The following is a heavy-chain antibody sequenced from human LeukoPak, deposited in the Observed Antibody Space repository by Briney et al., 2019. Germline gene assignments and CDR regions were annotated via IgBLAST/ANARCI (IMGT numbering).Heavy chain of an antibody. J-gene: IGHJ4*02. CDR3: ARLDYGAIPYHY. D-gene: IGHD4/OR15-4a*01. Sequence: GGSLRLSCAASGFTFSSYNMNWVRQAPGKGLEWVSSISSSSTYIYYADSVKGRFTISRDNAKNSLYLQMNSLRAEDTAVYYCARLDYGAIPYHYWGQGTLVTVSS. V-gene: IGHV3-21*01. CDR2: ISSSSTYI. CDR1: GFTFSSYN.